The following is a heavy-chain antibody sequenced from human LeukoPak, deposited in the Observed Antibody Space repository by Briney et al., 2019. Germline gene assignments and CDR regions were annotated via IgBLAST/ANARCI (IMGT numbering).Heavy chain of an antibody. CDR1: GFTFDDYA. D-gene: IGHD2-15*01. J-gene: IGHJ5*02. CDR3: AKVYCSGGSCYPHGFDP. CDR2: ISWNSGSI. Sequence: GGSLRLSCAASGFTFDDYAMHWVRQAPGKGLEWVSGISWNSGSIGYADSVKGRFTISRGNAKNSLYLQMNSLRAEDTALYYCAKVYCSGGSCYPHGFDPWGQGTLVTVSS. V-gene: IGHV3-9*01.